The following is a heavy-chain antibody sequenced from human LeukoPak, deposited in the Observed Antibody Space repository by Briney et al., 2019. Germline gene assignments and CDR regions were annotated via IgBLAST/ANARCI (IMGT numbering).Heavy chain of an antibody. Sequence: ASVKVSCKASGYTFTGYYMHWVRQAPGQGLEWMGWINPNSGGTNYAQKFQGRVTMTRDTSISTAYMELSRLRSNDTAVYYCARVSYSSSWYSPFDYWGQGTLVTVSS. CDR2: INPNSGGT. J-gene: IGHJ4*02. V-gene: IGHV1-2*02. D-gene: IGHD6-13*01. CDR3: ARVSYSSSWYSPFDY. CDR1: GYTFTGYY.